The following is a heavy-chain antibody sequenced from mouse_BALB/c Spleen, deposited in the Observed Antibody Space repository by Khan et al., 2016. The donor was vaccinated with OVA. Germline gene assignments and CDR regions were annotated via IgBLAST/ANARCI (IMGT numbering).Heavy chain of an antibody. J-gene: IGHJ1*01. Sequence: VQLQQSGPELVKPGASVKMSCKASGYTFTDYYMKWLQQSHGKSLEWIGDINPNNGDSFYNQKFKGKATLTVDKSSSTAYMQLNSLTYEDSAVYYGVRGLFDVWGAGTTVTVSS. CDR2: INPNNGDS. CDR1: GYTFTDYY. CDR3: VRGLFDV. V-gene: IGHV1-26*01.